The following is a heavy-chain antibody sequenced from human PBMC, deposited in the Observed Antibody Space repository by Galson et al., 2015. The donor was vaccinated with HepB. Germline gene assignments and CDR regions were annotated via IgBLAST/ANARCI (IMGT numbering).Heavy chain of an antibody. CDR3: ARFGDYGSAHYYYGMDV. D-gene: IGHD4-17*01. CDR1: GFTFNTYW. J-gene: IGHJ6*02. CDR2: INSDGSST. V-gene: IGHV3-74*01. Sequence: SLRLSCAASGFTFNTYWMHWVRQAPGKGLVWVSRINSDGSSTNYADSVKGRFTISRGNAKNTLYLQMNSLRAEDTAVYYCARFGDYGSAHYYYGMDVWGQGTKVTVSS.